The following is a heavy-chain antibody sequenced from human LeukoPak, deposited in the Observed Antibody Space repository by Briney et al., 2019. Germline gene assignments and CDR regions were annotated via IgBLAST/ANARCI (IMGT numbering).Heavy chain of an antibody. D-gene: IGHD6-19*01. J-gene: IGHJ4*02. CDR3: ARGGIRVSGIDEFDY. Sequence: GGSLRLSCAASGFTFTNYDMHWVRQATGKGLEWVSAIDIRGDTYYSGSVKGRFTISRENAENSLYLQMNSLRAEDTAVYYCARGGIRVSGIDEFDYWGQGTLVTVSS. CDR2: IDIRGDT. CDR1: GFTFTNYD. V-gene: IGHV3-13*01.